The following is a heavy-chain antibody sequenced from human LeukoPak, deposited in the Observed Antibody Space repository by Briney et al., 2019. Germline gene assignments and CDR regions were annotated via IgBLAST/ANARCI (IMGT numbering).Heavy chain of an antibody. D-gene: IGHD3-22*01. CDR3: ARSPSGYYLGRFDP. J-gene: IGHJ5*02. CDR2: IYYSGST. CDR1: GGSIGSSTYY. Sequence: SETLSLTCTVSGGSIGSSTYYWGWIRQPPGKGLEWIGSIYYSGSTCYNPSLKSRVTISVDTSKNQFSLKLSSVTAADTAVYYCARSPSGYYLGRFDPWGQGTLVTVSS. V-gene: IGHV4-39*07.